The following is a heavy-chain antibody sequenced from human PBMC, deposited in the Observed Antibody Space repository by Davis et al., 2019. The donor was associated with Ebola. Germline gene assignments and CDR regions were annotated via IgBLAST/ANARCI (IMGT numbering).Heavy chain of an antibody. CDR1: GFTFSSYD. D-gene: IGHD6-13*01. J-gene: IGHJ6*02. Sequence: PSETLSLTCAASGFTFSSYDMHWVRQATGKGLEWVSAIGTAGDTYYPGSVKGRFTISRENAKNSLYLQMNSLRAGDTAVYYCARGSSWAYYYYGMDVWGQGTTGTVSS. CDR2: IGTAGDT. V-gene: IGHV3-13*01. CDR3: ARGSSWAYYYYGMDV.